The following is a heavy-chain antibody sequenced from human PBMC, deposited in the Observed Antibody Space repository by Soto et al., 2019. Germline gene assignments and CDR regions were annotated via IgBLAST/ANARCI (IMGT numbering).Heavy chain of an antibody. J-gene: IGHJ6*02. CDR2: ISGSGGST. CDR1: GFTFSSYA. Sequence: GGSLRLSCAASGFTFSSYAMSWVRQAPGKGLEWVSAISGSGGSTYYADSVKGRFTISRDNSKNTLYLQMNSLRAEDTAVYYCAKCSLRAAAGTIPYYYYGMDVWGQGTTVTVSS. CDR3: AKCSLRAAAGTIPYYYYGMDV. V-gene: IGHV3-23*01. D-gene: IGHD6-13*01.